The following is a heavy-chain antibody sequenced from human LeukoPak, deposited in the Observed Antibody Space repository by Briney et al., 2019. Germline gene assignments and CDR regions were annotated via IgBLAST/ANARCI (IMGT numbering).Heavy chain of an antibody. CDR2: INPNSGDT. Sequence: ASVKVACKASGYTFTAYYMHWVRQAPGQGLEWMGWINPNSGDTNYAQKFQGRVTMTSDTSISTAYMELNRLTYDDTAVYYCARGCWEQPYYYFDSWGQGTLVTVSS. CDR1: GYTFTAYY. J-gene: IGHJ4*02. CDR3: ARGCWEQPYYYFDS. V-gene: IGHV1-2*02. D-gene: IGHD1-26*01.